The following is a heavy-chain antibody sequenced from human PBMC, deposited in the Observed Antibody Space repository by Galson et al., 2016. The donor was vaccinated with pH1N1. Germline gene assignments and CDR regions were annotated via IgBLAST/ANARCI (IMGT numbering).Heavy chain of an antibody. Sequence: PRLSCAATGFTFSSYAMSWVRQAPGKGLEWVSSITASGGNTYYADSVKGRFTLSRDNSKNKLFLQMNSLRPEDTAVYYCVKRPTAATGPFEYWGQGTLVTVSA. D-gene: IGHD6-13*01. V-gene: IGHV3-23*01. CDR2: ITASGGNT. CDR3: VKRPTAATGPFEY. CDR1: GFTFSSYA. J-gene: IGHJ4*02.